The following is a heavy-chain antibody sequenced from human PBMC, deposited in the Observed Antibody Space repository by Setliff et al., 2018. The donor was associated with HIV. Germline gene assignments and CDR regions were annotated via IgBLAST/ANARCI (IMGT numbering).Heavy chain of an antibody. D-gene: IGHD1-1*01. J-gene: IGHJ4*02. CDR2: IYYSGTT. CDR1: GGSISSSSIY. CDR3: IRVKRDLPYNPQFDY. V-gene: IGHV4-39*03. Sequence: SETLSLTCTVSGGSISSSSIYWGWIRQPPGKGLEWIGSIYYSGTTYYNPSLRSRVTISVDTSKNQFSLKLSSVTAADTAVYYCIRVKRDLPYNPQFDYWGPGTLVTVSS.